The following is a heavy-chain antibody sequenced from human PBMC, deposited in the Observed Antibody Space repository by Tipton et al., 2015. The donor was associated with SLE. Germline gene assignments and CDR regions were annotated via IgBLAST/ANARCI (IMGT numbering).Heavy chain of an antibody. Sequence: QLVQSGAEVKKPGASVKVSCKTSGYTFNSYGFSWVRQAPGQGLERMGWISAYNGNTNSAQKFKGRVTMTTDISTSTAYMELRSLRSDDTAVYYCARDAGSSGFDSWGQGTLVTVSS. V-gene: IGHV1-18*01. CDR2: ISAYNGNT. J-gene: IGHJ4*02. D-gene: IGHD2-2*01. CDR3: ARDAGSSGFDS. CDR1: GYTFNSYG.